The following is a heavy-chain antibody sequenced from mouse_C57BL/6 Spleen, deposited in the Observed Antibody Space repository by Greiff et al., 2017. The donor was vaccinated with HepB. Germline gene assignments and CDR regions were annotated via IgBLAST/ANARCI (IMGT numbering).Heavy chain of an antibody. CDR3: ARPYDYDCFDY. CDR1: GYAFSSSW. D-gene: IGHD2-4*01. Sequence: QVQLQQSGPELVKPGASVKISCKASGYAFSSSWMNWVKQRPGKGLEWIGRIYPGDGDTNYNGKFKGKATLTADKSSSTAYMQLSSLTSEDSAVYFCARPYDYDCFDYWGQGTTLTVSS. V-gene: IGHV1-82*01. CDR2: IYPGDGDT. J-gene: IGHJ2*01.